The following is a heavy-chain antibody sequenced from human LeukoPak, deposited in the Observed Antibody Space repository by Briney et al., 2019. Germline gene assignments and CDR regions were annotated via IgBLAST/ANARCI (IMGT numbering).Heavy chain of an antibody. CDR1: GLTFSRYN. CDR3: ASGTVGNYALDY. J-gene: IGHJ4*02. CDR2: IGTSSNNI. Sequence: TGGSLRLSRAASGLTFSRYNMNWVRQAPGKGLEWVSSIGTSSNNIHYTDSVKGRFTISRDNAKNSLYLQVDSLRVEDTAVYFCASGTVGNYALDYWGQGTLVTVSS. V-gene: IGHV3-21*01. D-gene: IGHD1-7*01.